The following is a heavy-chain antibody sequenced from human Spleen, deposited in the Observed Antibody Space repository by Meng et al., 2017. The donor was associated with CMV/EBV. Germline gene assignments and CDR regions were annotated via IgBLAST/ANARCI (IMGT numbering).Heavy chain of an antibody. CDR1: GFSFSDYA. CDR3: AKIRITGTAYFDL. J-gene: IGHJ2*01. Sequence: GGSLRLSCDASGFSFSDYAMSWVRQAPGKGLEWVSVIYSGGSSTYYADSVKGRFTISRDNSKNTLYLQMNSLRAEDTAVYYCAKIRITGTAYFDLWGRGTLVTVSS. D-gene: IGHD1-7*01. CDR2: IYSGGSST. V-gene: IGHV3-23*03.